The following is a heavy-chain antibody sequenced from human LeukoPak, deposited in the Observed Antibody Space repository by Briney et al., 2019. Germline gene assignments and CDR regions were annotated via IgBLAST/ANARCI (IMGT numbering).Heavy chain of an antibody. Sequence: ASVKVSCKASGYTFTGYYMHWVRQAPGQGLEWRGWINPDSGGTNYVQKFQGRVTMTRDTSISTAYMELSRLRSDDTAVYYCARDLGYSYGVYYYYYYMDVWGKGATVTVSS. CDR1: GYTFTGYY. D-gene: IGHD5-18*01. CDR3: ARDLGYSYGVYYYYYYMDV. J-gene: IGHJ6*03. V-gene: IGHV1-2*02. CDR2: INPDSGGT.